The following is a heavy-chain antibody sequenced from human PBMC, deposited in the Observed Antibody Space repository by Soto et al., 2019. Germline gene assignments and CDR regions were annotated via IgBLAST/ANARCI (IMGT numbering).Heavy chain of an antibody. CDR2: INSDGTTT. CDR3: VRDLAD. Sequence: VQLVESGGGLVQPGGSLRLSCAASGFIFRTYWMHWLRQVPGKGLVWVSRINSDGTTTSYADSVKGRLTISRDNAKNTLYLQMNSLRAEDTAVYYCVRDLADWGQGTLVTVSS. CDR1: GFIFRTYW. D-gene: IGHD3-3*02. V-gene: IGHV3-74*01. J-gene: IGHJ4*02.